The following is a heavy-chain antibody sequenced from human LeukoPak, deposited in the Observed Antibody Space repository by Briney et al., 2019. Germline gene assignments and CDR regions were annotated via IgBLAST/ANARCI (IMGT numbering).Heavy chain of an antibody. D-gene: IGHD3-3*01. CDR3: ARRGVGFGVVINRGYYFEY. V-gene: IGHV1-18*01. CDR1: GYTFTSYG. CDR2: ISVKNDNT. Sequence: ASVKVSCKASGYTFTSYGINWVRQAPGQGLEWMGWISVKNDNTNYAQKLQGRVTMTTDTSTSTAYMELRSLRSDDTAVYYCARRGVGFGVVINRGYYFEYWGQGTLVTVSS. J-gene: IGHJ4*02.